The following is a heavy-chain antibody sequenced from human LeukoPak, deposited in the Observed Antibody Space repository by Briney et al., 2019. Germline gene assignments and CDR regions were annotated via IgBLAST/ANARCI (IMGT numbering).Heavy chain of an antibody. CDR1: GYTFTGYD. V-gene: IGHV1-18*01. Sequence: ASVKVSCKASGYTFTGYDISWVRQAPGQGLEWMGWISAYNGNTNYAQKLQGRVTMTTDTSTSTAYMELRSLRSDDTAVYYCARDLGSNYVYYYGMDVWGQGTTVTVSS. J-gene: IGHJ6*02. CDR2: ISAYNGNT. CDR3: ARDLGSNYVYYYGMDV. D-gene: IGHD4-11*01.